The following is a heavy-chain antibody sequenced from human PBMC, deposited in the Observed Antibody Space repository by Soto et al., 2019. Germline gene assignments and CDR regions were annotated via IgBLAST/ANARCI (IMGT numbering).Heavy chain of an antibody. CDR1: GGSISNTNW. V-gene: IGHV4-4*02. CDR2: IYHGGST. Sequence: QVQLQESGPGLVKSSGTLSLTCAVSGGSISNTNWWSWLRQPPGKGLEWIGEIYHGGSTNNNPSLKSRVTISVDKSKNQFSLHLTSVTAADTAVYYCATLAPKNAFDIWGQGTMVTVSS. D-gene: IGHD2-15*01. J-gene: IGHJ3*02. CDR3: ATLAPKNAFDI.